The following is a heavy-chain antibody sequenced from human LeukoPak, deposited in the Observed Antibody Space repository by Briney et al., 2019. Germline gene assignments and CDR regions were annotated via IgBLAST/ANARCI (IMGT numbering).Heavy chain of an antibody. V-gene: IGHV4-59*12. D-gene: IGHD2-2*01. CDR2: IYYSGST. CDR1: GGSISSYY. J-gene: IGHJ6*02. CDR3: ARGEVVPAPRNYYYGMDV. Sequence: SETLSLTCTVSGGSISSYYWSWIRQPPGKGLEWIGYIYYSGSTYYNPSLKSRVTISVDTSKNQFSLKLSSVTAADTAVYYCARGEVVPAPRNYYYGMDVWGQGTTVTVSS.